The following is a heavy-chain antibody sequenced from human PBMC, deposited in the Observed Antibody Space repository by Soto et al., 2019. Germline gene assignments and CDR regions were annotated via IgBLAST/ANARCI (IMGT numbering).Heavy chain of an antibody. CDR2: IIPYYNTL. Sequence: QAQLVQSGAEVRKPGSSVKLSCKASEGTFNSYAIAWVRQAPGQGLEWMGGIIPYYNTLNYAQKFQDRVTITADDSTNTVHMELSSLRSDDTAVYFCASGASRWYPYFFDSWAQGTLVTVSS. V-gene: IGHV1-69*01. CDR1: EGTFNSYA. D-gene: IGHD6-13*01. J-gene: IGHJ4*02. CDR3: ASGASRWYPYFFDS.